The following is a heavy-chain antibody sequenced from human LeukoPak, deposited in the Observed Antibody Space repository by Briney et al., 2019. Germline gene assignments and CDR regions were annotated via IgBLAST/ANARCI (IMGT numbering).Heavy chain of an antibody. Sequence: SETLSLTCAVYGGSFSGYYWSWIRQPPGQGLEWIGEINHSGSTNYNPSLKSRVTISVDTSKNQFSLKLSSVTAADTAVYYCARDGVRVWGVIMSKRWFDPWGQGTLVTVSS. CDR2: INHSGST. CDR1: GGSFSGYY. D-gene: IGHD3-10*01. CDR3: ARDGVRVWGVIMSKRWFDP. V-gene: IGHV4-34*01. J-gene: IGHJ5*02.